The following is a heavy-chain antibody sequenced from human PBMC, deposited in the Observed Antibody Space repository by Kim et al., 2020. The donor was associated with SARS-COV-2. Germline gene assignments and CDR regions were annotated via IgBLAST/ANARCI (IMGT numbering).Heavy chain of an antibody. J-gene: IGHJ4*02. Sequence: SETLSLTCTVSGGSISSGGYYWSWSSQHPGKGLEWIGYIYYSGSTYYNPSLKSRVTISVDTSKNQFSLKLSSVTAADTAVYYCARQSIAARLCFYYWGQGTLVTVSS. CDR1: GGSISSGGYY. D-gene: IGHD6-6*01. V-gene: IGHV4-31*03. CDR3: ARQSIAARLCFYY. CDR2: IYYSGST.